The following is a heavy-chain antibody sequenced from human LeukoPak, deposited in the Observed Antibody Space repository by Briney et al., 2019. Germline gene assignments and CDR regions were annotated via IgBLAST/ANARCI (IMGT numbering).Heavy chain of an antibody. Sequence: GGSLRLSCAASGFTFNNYAMGWVRQAPGKGLEWVSVISGSSAGIKYADPVKGRFTISRDNSKDTLYLQMNSLSAEDTAVYYCVKVAVQTQVVPAAIFFDYWGQGTLVTVSS. CDR1: GFTFNNYA. CDR3: VKVAVQTQVVPAAIFFDY. D-gene: IGHD2-2*01. CDR2: ISGSSAGI. J-gene: IGHJ4*02. V-gene: IGHV3-23*01.